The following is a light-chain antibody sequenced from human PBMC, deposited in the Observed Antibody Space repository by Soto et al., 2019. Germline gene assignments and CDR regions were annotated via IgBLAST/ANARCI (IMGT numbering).Light chain of an antibody. Sequence: QSALTQPASVYGSPGQSITISCTGTSSGVGGYDYVSWYQLHPGKAPKLMVFEVSNRPSGVSYRFSGSKSGNTASLTISGLQAEDEADYFCSSYSISTAYLFGTGTKV. J-gene: IGLJ1*01. CDR2: EVS. V-gene: IGLV2-14*01. CDR1: SSGVGGYDY. CDR3: SSYSISTAYL.